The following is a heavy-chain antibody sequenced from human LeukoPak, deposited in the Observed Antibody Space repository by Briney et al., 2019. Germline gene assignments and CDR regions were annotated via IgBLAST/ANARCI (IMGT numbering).Heavy chain of an antibody. J-gene: IGHJ6*03. CDR3: AKDSSGYYYYYCYMDV. CDR1: GFTFDDYA. Sequence: PGGSLRLSCAASGFTFDDYAMHWVRQAPGKGLEWVSLISGDGGSTYYADSVKGRFTISRDNSKNSLYLQMNSLRTEDTALYYCAKDSSGYYYYYCYMDVWGKGTTVTVSS. V-gene: IGHV3-43*02. D-gene: IGHD3-22*01. CDR2: ISGDGGST.